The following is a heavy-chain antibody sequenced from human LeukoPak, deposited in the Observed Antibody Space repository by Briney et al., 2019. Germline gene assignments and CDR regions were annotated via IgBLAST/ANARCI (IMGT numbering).Heavy chain of an antibody. CDR3: AGKAGTQGSTGGYGDYELNY. D-gene: IGHD4-17*01. CDR2: IYHSGST. Sequence: TSETLSLTCAVSGGSISSSNWWSWVRQPPGKWLEWIGEIYHSGSTNYNPSLKSRVTISVDTSKNQFSLKLSSVTAADTAVYYCAGKAGTQGSTGGYGDYELNYWGQGTLVTVSS. CDR1: GGSISSSNW. V-gene: IGHV4-4*02. J-gene: IGHJ4*02.